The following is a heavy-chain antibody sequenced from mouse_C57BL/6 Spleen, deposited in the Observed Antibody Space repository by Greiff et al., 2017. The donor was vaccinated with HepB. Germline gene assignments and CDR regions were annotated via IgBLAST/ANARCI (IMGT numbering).Heavy chain of an antibody. CDR2: ISSGGDYI. CDR3: TRVEGYDYDDYAMDY. CDR1: GFTFSSYA. V-gene: IGHV5-9-1*02. D-gene: IGHD2-4*01. J-gene: IGHJ4*01. Sequence: EVKVVESGEGLVKPGGSLKLSCAASGFTFSSYAMSWVRQTPEKRLEWVAYISSGGDYIYYADTVKGRFTISRDNARNTLYLQMSSLKSEDTAMYYCTRVEGYDYDDYAMDYWGQGTSVTVSS.